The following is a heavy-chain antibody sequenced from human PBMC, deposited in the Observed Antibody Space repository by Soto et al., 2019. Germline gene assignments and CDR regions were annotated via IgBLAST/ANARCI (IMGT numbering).Heavy chain of an antibody. Sequence: EVQLVESGGGLVQPGGSLKLSCAASGFTFSGSAMHWVRQASGKGLEWVGRIRSKANSYATAYAASVKGRFTISRDDSKNTAYLQMNSLKTEDTTVYYCTSGVDFDYWGQGTLVTVSS. D-gene: IGHD2-15*01. V-gene: IGHV3-73*02. CDR3: TSGVDFDY. CDR1: GFTFSGSA. J-gene: IGHJ4*02. CDR2: IRSKANSYAT.